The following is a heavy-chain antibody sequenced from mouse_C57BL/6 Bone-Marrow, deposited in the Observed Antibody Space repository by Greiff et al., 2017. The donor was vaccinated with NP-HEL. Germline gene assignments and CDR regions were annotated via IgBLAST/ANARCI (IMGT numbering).Heavy chain of an antibody. CDR3: ARERLWYFDY. J-gene: IGHJ2*01. Sequence: EVMLVESEGGLVQPGSSMKLSCTASGFTFSDYYMAWVRQVPEKGLEWVATINYDGSSTYYLDSLKSRFIISRDNAKNILYLQMSSLKSEDTATYYCARERLWYFDYWGQGTTLTVSS. CDR1: GFTFSDYY. CDR2: INYDGSST. D-gene: IGHD1-1*02. V-gene: IGHV5-16*01.